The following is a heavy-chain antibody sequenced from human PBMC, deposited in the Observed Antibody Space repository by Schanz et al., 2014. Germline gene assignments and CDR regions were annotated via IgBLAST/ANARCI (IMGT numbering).Heavy chain of an antibody. CDR2: MNESHSTI. D-gene: IGHD5-12*01. J-gene: IGHJ4*02. CDR3: ARKVVATIGGYYDN. CDR1: GFSFSSYA. V-gene: IGHV3-23*04. Sequence: VQLVESGGGLVKPGGSLRLSCAASGFSFSSYAMGWVRQARGKGLEWVSAMNESHSTIYYADSVRGRFTISRDNAENTLFLQMNSLRAEDTAVYCCARKVVATIGGYYDNWGQGTLVIVSS.